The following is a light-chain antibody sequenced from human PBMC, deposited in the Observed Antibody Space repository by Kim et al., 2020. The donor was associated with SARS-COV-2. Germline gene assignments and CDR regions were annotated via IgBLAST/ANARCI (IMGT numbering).Light chain of an antibody. Sequence: SPGERVPLSCRASQSVSSYLAWYQQKPGQAPRLLIYDASNRATGIPARFSGSGSGTDFTLTISSLEPEDFAVYYCQQRSNWPPMYTFGQGTKLEIK. CDR1: QSVSSY. CDR2: DAS. J-gene: IGKJ2*01. CDR3: QQRSNWPPMYT. V-gene: IGKV3-11*01.